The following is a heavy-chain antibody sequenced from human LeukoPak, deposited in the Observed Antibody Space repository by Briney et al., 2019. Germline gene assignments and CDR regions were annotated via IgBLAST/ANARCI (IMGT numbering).Heavy chain of an antibody. J-gene: IGHJ5*02. D-gene: IGHD2-21*01. CDR3: ARALFNPSMDWFDP. CDR2: IYYSGST. V-gene: IGHV4-39*07. Sequence: PSETLSLTCTVSGGSISSSSYYWGWIRQPPGKGLEWIGSIYYSGSTYYNPSLKSRVTISVDTSKNQFSLKLSSVTAADTAVYYCARALFNPSMDWFDPWGQGTLVTVSS. CDR1: GGSISSSSYY.